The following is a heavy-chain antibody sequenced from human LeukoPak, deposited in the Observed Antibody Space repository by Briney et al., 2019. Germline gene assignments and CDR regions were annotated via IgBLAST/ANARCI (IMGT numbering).Heavy chain of an antibody. CDR1: GYTFTGYY. J-gene: IGHJ6*03. CDR3: ARTPYGGNSAFPYYYYMDV. V-gene: IGHV1-2*02. Sequence: ASVKVSCKASGYTFTGYYMHWVRQAPGQGLEWMGWINPNSGGTNYAQKFQGRVTMTRDTSISTAYMELRSLRSDDTAVYYCARTPYGGNSAFPYYYYMDVWGKGTTVTVSS. CDR2: INPNSGGT. D-gene: IGHD4-23*01.